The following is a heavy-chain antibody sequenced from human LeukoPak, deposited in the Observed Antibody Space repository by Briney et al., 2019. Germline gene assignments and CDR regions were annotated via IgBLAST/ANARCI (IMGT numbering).Heavy chain of an antibody. J-gene: IGHJ5*02. CDR1: GGSFSGYY. CDR3: ARDDYGDYRRGLGFDP. CDR2: INHSGST. D-gene: IGHD4-17*01. V-gene: IGHV4-34*01. Sequence: SETLSLTCGVYGGSFSGYYWSWIRQPPGKGLEWIGEINHSGSTNYNPSLKSRVTISVDTSKNQFSLKLSSVTAADTAVYYCARDDYGDYRRGLGFDPWGQGTLVTVSS.